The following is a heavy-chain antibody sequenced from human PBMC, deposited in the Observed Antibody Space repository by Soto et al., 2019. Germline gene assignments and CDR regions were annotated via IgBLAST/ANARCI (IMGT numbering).Heavy chain of an antibody. CDR1: SGSIRTSY. CDR2: IHNSGNT. Sequence: QVQLQESGPGLVKPSETLSLTCTVPSGSIRTSYWTWIRQFPGKRLEWIAHIHNSGNTNSNPSLKSRVTISMDTSKNQISLRLTSVIAADTAMYYCARLQYTVVTPIDMWGQGTMVTVSS. CDR3: ARLQYTVVTPIDM. D-gene: IGHD2-21*02. V-gene: IGHV4-59*01. J-gene: IGHJ3*02.